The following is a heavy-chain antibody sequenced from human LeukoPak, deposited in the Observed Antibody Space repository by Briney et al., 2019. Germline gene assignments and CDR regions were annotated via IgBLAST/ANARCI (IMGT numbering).Heavy chain of an antibody. V-gene: IGHV4-4*07. CDR1: GGPISRYY. Sequence: SETLSLTCTVSGGPISRYYWSWIRQPAGKGLEWIGRIYTSGSTNYNPSLKSRVTMSVDTSKNQFSLKLSSVTAADTAVYYCARGGTYYYDSSGYYYGYWGQGTLVTVSS. J-gene: IGHJ4*02. CDR3: ARGGTYYYDSSGYYYGY. D-gene: IGHD3-22*01. CDR2: IYTSGST.